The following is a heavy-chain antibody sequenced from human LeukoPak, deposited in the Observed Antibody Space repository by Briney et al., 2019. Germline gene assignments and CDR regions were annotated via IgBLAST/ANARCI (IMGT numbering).Heavy chain of an antibody. CDR1: GFTFSSYG. V-gene: IGHV3-30*02. CDR2: IRYDGSNK. D-gene: IGHD3-16*01. Sequence: GGSLRLSCAASGFTFSSYGMHWVRQAPGKGLEWEAFIRYDGSNKYQADSVKGRFTISRDNSKNTLYLQMNSLRAEDTAVYYCARGSFRLYYYYMDVWGKGTTVTISS. CDR3: ARGSFRLYYYYMDV. J-gene: IGHJ6*03.